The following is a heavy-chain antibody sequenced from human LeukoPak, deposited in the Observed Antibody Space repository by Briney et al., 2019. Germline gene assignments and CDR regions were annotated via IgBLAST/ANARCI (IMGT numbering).Heavy chain of an antibody. CDR1: GFTFSGSA. J-gene: IGHJ5*02. CDR2: IWYDGSNK. V-gene: IGHV3-33*08. D-gene: IGHD1-26*01. Sequence: GGSLRLSCAASGFTFSGSAMHWVRQAPGKGLEWVAVIWYDGSNKYYADSVKGRFTISRDNSKNTLYLQMNSLRAEDTAVYYCARAGGVGARWFDPWGQGTLVTVS. CDR3: ARAGGVGARWFDP.